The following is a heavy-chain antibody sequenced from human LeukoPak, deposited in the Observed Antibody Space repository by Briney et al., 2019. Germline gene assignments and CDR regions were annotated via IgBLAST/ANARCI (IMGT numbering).Heavy chain of an antibody. CDR3: ARELSSYQSTRDPYFDP. J-gene: IGHJ5*02. V-gene: IGHV4-39*07. CDR1: GDSMSTSTYY. CDR2: IYYTGYT. D-gene: IGHD2-2*01. Sequence: SETLSLTCTVSGDSMSTSTYYWGWIRQPPGKGLEWIGTIYYTGYTSYNPSLKTRATISLDASNNQFSLKLSSVTAADTAVYYCARELSSYQSTRDPYFDPWGQGTLVTVSS.